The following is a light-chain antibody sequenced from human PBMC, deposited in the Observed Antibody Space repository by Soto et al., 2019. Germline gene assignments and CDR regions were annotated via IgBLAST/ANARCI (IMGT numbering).Light chain of an antibody. CDR1: QDINNY. V-gene: IGKV1-33*01. CDR3: QQYDNLPPYS. Sequence: IHMTQSPSSLSASVGDTITITCQARQDINNYLNWYQQKPGKAPKLLIYDASSLETGVPSRFSGSGSGTEFSLTISSLRPQDFATYYCQQYDNLPPYSFGQVTKLEI. J-gene: IGKJ2*01. CDR2: DAS.